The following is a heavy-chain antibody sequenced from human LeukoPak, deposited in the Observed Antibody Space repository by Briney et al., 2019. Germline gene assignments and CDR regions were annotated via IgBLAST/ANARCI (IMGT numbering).Heavy chain of an antibody. D-gene: IGHD6-13*01. V-gene: IGHV3-15*01. J-gene: IGHJ4*02. CDR2: IKSKTDGGTT. CDR1: GFIFSNTW. Sequence: GGSLRLSCEASGFIFSNTWMTWVRQAPGKGLEWVGRIKSKTDGGTTDYTAPVKGRFTISRDDSKNTLYLQMSGLKTEDTAVYYCTTSGSWYYYWGQGTLVTVSS. CDR3: TTSGSWYYY.